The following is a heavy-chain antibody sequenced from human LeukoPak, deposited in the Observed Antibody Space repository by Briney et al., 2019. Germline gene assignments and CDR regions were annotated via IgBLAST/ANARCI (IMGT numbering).Heavy chain of an antibody. CDR2: ISGSGGST. D-gene: IGHD3-10*01. J-gene: IGHJ6*03. CDR3: AKVARITMVRGAMDV. V-gene: IGHV3-23*01. CDR1: GFTFSTYE. Sequence: GGSLRLSCAASGFTFSTYEMNWVRQAPGKGLEWVSAISGSGGSTYYADSVKGRFTISRDNSKNTLYLQMNSLRAEDTAVYYCAKVARITMVRGAMDVWGKGTTVTISS.